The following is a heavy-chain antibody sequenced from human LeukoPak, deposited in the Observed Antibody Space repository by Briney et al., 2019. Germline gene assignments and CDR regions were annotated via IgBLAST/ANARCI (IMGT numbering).Heavy chain of an antibody. J-gene: IGHJ6*03. CDR2: IYPGDSDT. V-gene: IGHV5-51*01. Sequence: GESLKISCKGSGYSFTSYRIGWVRQMPGKGLEWMGIIYPGDSDTRYSPSFQGQVTISADKSISTAYLQWSSLKASDTAMYYCARGGAIAAAGNYYYCYYMDVWGKGTTVTVSS. CDR3: ARGGAIAAAGNYYYCYYMDV. CDR1: GYSFTSYR. D-gene: IGHD6-13*01.